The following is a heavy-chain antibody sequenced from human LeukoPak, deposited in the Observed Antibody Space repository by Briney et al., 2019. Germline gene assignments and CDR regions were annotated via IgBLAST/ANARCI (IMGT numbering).Heavy chain of an antibody. D-gene: IGHD6-19*01. J-gene: IGHJ4*02. CDR2: ISSSSSYI. CDR3: ARKSAVAGGFDY. Sequence: GGSLRLSCAASGFTFSSYSMNWVRQAPGKGLEWVSSISSSSSYIYYADSVKGRFTISRDNAKNSLYLQMNSLRAEDTAVYYCARKSAVAGGFDYWGQGTLVTVSS. V-gene: IGHV3-21*01. CDR1: GFTFSSYS.